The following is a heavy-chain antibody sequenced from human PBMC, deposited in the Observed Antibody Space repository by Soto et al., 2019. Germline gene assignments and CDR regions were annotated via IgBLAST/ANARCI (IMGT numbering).Heavy chain of an antibody. D-gene: IGHD2-15*01. V-gene: IGHV1-3*01. Sequence: QVQLVQSGAEVKKPGASVKVSCKASGYTFTSYAMHWVRQAPGQRLEWMGWINAGNGNTKYSQKFQGRVTITRDTSASTAYRELSSLRSEDTAVYYCARGGIKYCSGGSCYSGRNWFDPWGQGTLVTVSS. CDR1: GYTFTSYA. CDR2: INAGNGNT. CDR3: ARGGIKYCSGGSCYSGRNWFDP. J-gene: IGHJ5*02.